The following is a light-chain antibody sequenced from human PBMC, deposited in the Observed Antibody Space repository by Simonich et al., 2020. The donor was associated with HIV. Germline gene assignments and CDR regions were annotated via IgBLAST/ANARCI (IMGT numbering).Light chain of an antibody. CDR1: QSVISSY. V-gene: IGKV3-20*01. CDR3: QQYGYSPT. J-gene: IGKJ1*01. CDR2: ASS. Sequence: EIVLTQSPYTLSFSPGKRATFSCRANQSVISSYLAWFQQKPIQTPSLLIYASSSRAIGIPDRFSGSRSGTDFTLTISRLEPEDFAVYYCQQYGYSPTFGQGTKVEIK.